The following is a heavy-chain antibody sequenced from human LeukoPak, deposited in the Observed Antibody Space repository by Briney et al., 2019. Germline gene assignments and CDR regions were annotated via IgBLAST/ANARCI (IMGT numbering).Heavy chain of an antibody. J-gene: IGHJ4*02. CDR1: GFTFSSYD. V-gene: IGHV3-49*04. CDR2: IRSKAYGETA. CDR3: TRDRGAYNLYDY. D-gene: IGHD1-1*01. Sequence: GGSLRLSCVASGFTFSSYDMSWVRQAPGKGLEWVGFIRSKAYGETADYAASVKGRFTISRDDSKAIAYLQMNSLKTEDTAVYHCTRDRGAYNLYDYWGQGTLVTVSS.